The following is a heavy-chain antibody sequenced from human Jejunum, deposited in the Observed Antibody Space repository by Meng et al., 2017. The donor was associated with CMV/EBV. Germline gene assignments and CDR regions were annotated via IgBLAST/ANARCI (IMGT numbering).Heavy chain of an antibody. CDR3: ARARGSGRGV. CDR1: GFKDRDSY. Sequence: SCVASGFKDRDSYMTWVRQAPGKGLEWVSYISSSGSTIYYADSVKGRFTISRDNAKNSLYLQMNTLRPDDTAVYYCARARGSGRGVWGQGTTVTVSS. CDR2: ISSSGSTI. V-gene: IGHV3-11*01. J-gene: IGHJ6*02. D-gene: IGHD3-10*01.